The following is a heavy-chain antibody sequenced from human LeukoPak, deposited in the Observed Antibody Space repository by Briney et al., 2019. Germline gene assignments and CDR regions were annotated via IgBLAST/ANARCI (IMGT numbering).Heavy chain of an antibody. V-gene: IGHV1-8*01. J-gene: IGHJ6*03. D-gene: IGHD5-24*01. CDR2: MNPNSGNT. CDR3: ARGGDGYSYYYYYMDV. CDR1: GYTFTSYD. Sequence: ASVKVSCKASGYTFTSYDINWVRQATGQGLEWMGWMNPNSGNTGYAQKFQGRVTMTRNTSISTAYMELSSLRYEDTAVYYCARGGDGYSYYYYYMDVWGKGTTVTVSS.